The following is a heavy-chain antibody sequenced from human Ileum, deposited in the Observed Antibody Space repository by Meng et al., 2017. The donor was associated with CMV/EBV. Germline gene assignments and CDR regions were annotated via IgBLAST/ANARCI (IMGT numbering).Heavy chain of an antibody. J-gene: IGHJ3*02. CDR2: IYYSGST. CDR3: ARNRLMDTFDI. CDR1: GGSISTSY. D-gene: IGHD5-12*01. V-gene: IGHV4-59*01. Sequence: LSCSISGGSISTSYWNWIRQPPGKGLEWIGYIYYSGSTNYNPSLESRVTISMDTSKNQFSLKLNSVTAADTAVYYCARNRLMDTFDIWGQGTMVTVSS.